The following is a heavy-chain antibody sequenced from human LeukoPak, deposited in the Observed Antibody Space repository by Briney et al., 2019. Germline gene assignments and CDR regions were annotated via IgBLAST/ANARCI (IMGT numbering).Heavy chain of an antibody. CDR1: GYTFTSYY. CDR3: ARGDYDFWSGYYTGNWFDP. D-gene: IGHD3-3*01. Sequence: ASVKVSCKASGYTFTSYYMHWVRQAPGQGREWMGIINPSGGSRSYAQKFQGRVTMTRDTSTSTVYMELSSLRSEDTAVYYCARGDYDFWSGYYTGNWFDPWGQGTLVTVSS. J-gene: IGHJ5*02. CDR2: INPSGGSR. V-gene: IGHV1-46*03.